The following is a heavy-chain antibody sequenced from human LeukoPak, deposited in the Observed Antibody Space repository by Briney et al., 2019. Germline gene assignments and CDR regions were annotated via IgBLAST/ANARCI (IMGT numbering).Heavy chain of an antibody. CDR2: IYSGGST. J-gene: IGHJ6*02. D-gene: IGHD5-24*01. CDR3: ARDREMVYYYGMDV. Sequence: GGSLRLSCAASGFTVSSNYMSWVRQAPGKGLEWVSVIYSGGSTYYADSVKGRFTISRDNSKNTLYLQMNSLRADDTAVYYCARDREMVYYYGMDVWGQGTTVTVSS. CDR1: GFTVSSNY. V-gene: IGHV3-53*01.